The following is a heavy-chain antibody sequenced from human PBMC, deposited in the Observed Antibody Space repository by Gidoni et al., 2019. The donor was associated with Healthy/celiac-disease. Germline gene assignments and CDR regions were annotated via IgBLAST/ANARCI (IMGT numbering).Heavy chain of an antibody. Sequence: EVQLVESGGGLVQPGGSLRLSGAASGFTFSGYWMSWVRQAPGKGLEWVANIKQDGSEKYYVDSVKGRFTISRDNAKNSLYLQMNSLRAEDTAVYYCARVYGYCSSTSCRNWFDPWGQGTLVTVSS. V-gene: IGHV3-7*03. CDR1: GFTFSGYW. D-gene: IGHD2-2*03. CDR3: ARVYGYCSSTSCRNWFDP. CDR2: IKQDGSEK. J-gene: IGHJ5*02.